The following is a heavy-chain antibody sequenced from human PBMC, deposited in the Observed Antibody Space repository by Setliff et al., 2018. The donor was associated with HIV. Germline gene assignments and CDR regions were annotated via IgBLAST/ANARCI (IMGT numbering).Heavy chain of an antibody. CDR1: GYTFTSYG. CDR3: ARDLKRPNSNFWGGYPIPFDS. CDR2: INTNTGNP. J-gene: IGHJ4*01. D-gene: IGHD3-3*01. V-gene: IGHV7-4-1*02. Sequence: GASVKVSCKASGYTFTSYGINWVRQAPGQGLEWMGMINTNTGNPTYAQGFTGRFVFSLDTSVSTAYLQISSLKAEDTAVYFCARDLKRPNSNFWGGYPIPFDSWGQGTLVTVSS.